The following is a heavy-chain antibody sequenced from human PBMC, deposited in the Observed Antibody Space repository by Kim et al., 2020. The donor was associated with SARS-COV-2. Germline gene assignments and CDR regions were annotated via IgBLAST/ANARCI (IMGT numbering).Heavy chain of an antibody. CDR1: GFTFGDYA. Sequence: GGSLRLSCTASGFTFGDYAMSWVRQAPGKGLEWVGFIRSKAYGGTTEYAASVKGRFTISRDDSKSIAYLQMNSLKTEDTAVYYCTRDYLPSSSRLWAFDIWGQGTMVTVSS. CDR2: IRSKAYGGTT. CDR3: TRDYLPSSSRLWAFDI. J-gene: IGHJ3*02. V-gene: IGHV3-49*04. D-gene: IGHD6-6*01.